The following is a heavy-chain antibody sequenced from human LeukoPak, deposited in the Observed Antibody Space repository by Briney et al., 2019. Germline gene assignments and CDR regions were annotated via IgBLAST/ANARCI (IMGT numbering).Heavy chain of an antibody. J-gene: IGHJ4*02. CDR3: ARGGRVYSYGPNYY. D-gene: IGHD5-18*01. Sequence: ASVKVSCKVSGYTLTELSMHWVRQAPGKGLEWMGWMNPNSGNTGYAQKFQGRVTMTRNTSISTAYMELSSLRSEDTVVYYCARGGRVYSYGPNYYWGQGTLVTVSS. CDR1: GYTLTELS. V-gene: IGHV1-8*01. CDR2: MNPNSGNT.